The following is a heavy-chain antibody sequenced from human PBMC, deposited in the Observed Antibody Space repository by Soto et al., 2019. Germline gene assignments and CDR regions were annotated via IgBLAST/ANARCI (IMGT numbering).Heavy chain of an antibody. CDR2: IYSGGST. CDR1: GFTVSSNY. D-gene: IGHD4-4*01. Sequence: GGSLRLSCAASGFTVSSNYMSWVRQAPGKGLEWVSVIYSGGSTYYADSVKGRFTISRDNSKNTLYLQMNSLRAEDTAVYYCARDSGGNYYYYYGIDVWGQGTTVTVSS. J-gene: IGHJ6*02. CDR3: ARDSGGNYYYYYGIDV. V-gene: IGHV3-53*01.